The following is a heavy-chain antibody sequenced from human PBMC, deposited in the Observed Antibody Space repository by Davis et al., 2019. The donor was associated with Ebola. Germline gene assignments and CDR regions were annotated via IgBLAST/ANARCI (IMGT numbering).Heavy chain of an antibody. D-gene: IGHD3-3*01. Sequence: GGSLRLSCTDSVITFSSYAMTWVRQAPGKGLEWVSSISSSRSYIYYAESLKGRFTISRDNTKNSLFLQMNSLRADDTAVYYCAREWAIFGVVIDYWGQGTLVTVSS. CDR2: ISSSRSYI. CDR3: AREWAIFGVVIDY. V-gene: IGHV3-21*01. J-gene: IGHJ4*02. CDR1: VITFSSYA.